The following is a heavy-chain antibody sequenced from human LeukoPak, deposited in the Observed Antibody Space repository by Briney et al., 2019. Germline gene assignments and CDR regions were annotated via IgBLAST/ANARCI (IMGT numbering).Heavy chain of an antibody. V-gene: IGHV4-4*07. CDR3: ARDDCTGGSCYFEY. D-gene: IGHD2-15*01. CDR1: GGSISSYY. CDR2: IYTSGST. J-gene: IGHJ4*02. Sequence: PSETLSLTCTVSGGSISSYYWSWIRQPAGKGLEWIGRIYTSGSTNYNPSLKSRVTMSVDTSKNQFSLKLSSVTAADTAVYYCARDDCTGGSCYFEYWGQGTLVSVSS.